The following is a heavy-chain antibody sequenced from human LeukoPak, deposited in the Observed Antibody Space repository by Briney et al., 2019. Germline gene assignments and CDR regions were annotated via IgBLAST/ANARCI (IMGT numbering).Heavy chain of an antibody. CDR3: ARDPGRSPDY. CDR1: GFTHSHYG. D-gene: IGHD1-26*01. Sequence: PGGSLRLSCTASGFTHSHYGLHWVRQAPGKGLEWVAVSSYNENEEYYAESVKGRFTISRGNSKLYLQMNSLRDEDSAVYYCARDPGRSPDYWGQGTLVTVSS. V-gene: IGHV3-30*03. CDR2: SSYNENEE. J-gene: IGHJ4*02.